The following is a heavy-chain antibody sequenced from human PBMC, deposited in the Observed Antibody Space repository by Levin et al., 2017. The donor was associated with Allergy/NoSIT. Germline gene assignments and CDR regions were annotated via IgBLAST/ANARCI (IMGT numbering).Heavy chain of an antibody. D-gene: IGHD5-24*01. Sequence: GGSLRLSCVASGVTLSDAWMSWVRQAPGKGLEWVGRIKSNVHGGTTDYAAPVKGRFTISRDDSKNTLFLQMNSLRIEDTDVYYCTKDRRWEKLQFDQWGQGTQVIVSS. CDR2: IKSNVHGGTT. J-gene: IGHJ4*02. CDR3: TKDRRWEKLQFDQ. V-gene: IGHV3-15*01. CDR1: GVTLSDAW.